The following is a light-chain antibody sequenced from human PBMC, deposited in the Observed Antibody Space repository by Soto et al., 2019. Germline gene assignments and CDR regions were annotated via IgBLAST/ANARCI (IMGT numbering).Light chain of an antibody. CDR2: DVS. CDR1: SIDVGGYNY. J-gene: IGLJ1*01. Sequence: QSALTQPASVSGSPGQSITISCTGTSIDVGGYNYVSWYQQHPGKAPKLMIYDVSNRPSGVSNRFSGSKSGNTASLTISGLQAEDEADYYCSSYTSSSTFFGTGTKLTVL. CDR3: SSYTSSSTF. V-gene: IGLV2-14*01.